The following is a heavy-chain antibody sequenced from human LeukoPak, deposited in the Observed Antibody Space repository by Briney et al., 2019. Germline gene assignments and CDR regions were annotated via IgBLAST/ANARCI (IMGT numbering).Heavy chain of an antibody. CDR2: INHSGST. J-gene: IGHJ4*02. CDR1: GGSFSGYY. Sequence: SETLSLTCAVYGGSFSGYYWSWIRQPPGNGLDWIGEINHSGSTNYNPSLKSRVTISVDTSKNQFSLKLSSVTAADTAVYYCARRGSVPAAMPYDYWGQGTLVTVSS. D-gene: IGHD2-2*01. V-gene: IGHV4-34*01. CDR3: ARRGSVPAAMPYDY.